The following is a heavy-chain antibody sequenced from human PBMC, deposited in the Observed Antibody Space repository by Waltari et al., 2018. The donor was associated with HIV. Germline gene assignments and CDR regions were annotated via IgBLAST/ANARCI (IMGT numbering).Heavy chain of an antibody. J-gene: IGHJ5*02. Sequence: EVQLVESGGALVQPGGSMRLSCVGSCFTFSSYSMHWVRQAPGKGLVWVSRINVDGSRAGYADSMKGRFTISRDNAKNTLYLQMNSLRAEDTAVYYCARAATVTNTRWFDPWGQGTLVTVSS. D-gene: IGHD4-4*01. CDR1: CFTFSSYS. CDR3: ARAATVTNTRWFDP. CDR2: INVDGSRA. V-gene: IGHV3-74*01.